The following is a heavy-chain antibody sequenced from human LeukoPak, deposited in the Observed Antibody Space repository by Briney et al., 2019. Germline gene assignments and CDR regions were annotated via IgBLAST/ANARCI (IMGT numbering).Heavy chain of an antibody. D-gene: IGHD3-3*01. CDR1: GFMFSDYY. Sequence: KPGGSLRLSCAASGFMFSDYYMSWIRQAPGKGLEWVSYISNKSGYTNYADSVKGRFTISRDNAKNSLYLQMNSLRAEDTAVYYCARSYYDFAYDMDVWGQGTTVTVSS. J-gene: IGHJ6*02. CDR3: ARSYYDFAYDMDV. CDR2: ISNKSGYT. V-gene: IGHV3-11*06.